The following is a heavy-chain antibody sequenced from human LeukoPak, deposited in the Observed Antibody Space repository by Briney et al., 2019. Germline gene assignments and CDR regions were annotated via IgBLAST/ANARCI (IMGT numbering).Heavy chain of an antibody. CDR1: GFTFSSYW. Sequence: GGSLRLSCAASGFTFSSYWMSWVRQAPGKGLEWAANIKQDGSEKYYVDSVKGRFTISRDNAKNSLYLQMNSLRAEDTAVYYCARAQHELLRAFDIWGQGTMVTVSS. V-gene: IGHV3-7*01. CDR2: IKQDGSEK. J-gene: IGHJ3*02. CDR3: ARAQHELLRAFDI. D-gene: IGHD2-15*01.